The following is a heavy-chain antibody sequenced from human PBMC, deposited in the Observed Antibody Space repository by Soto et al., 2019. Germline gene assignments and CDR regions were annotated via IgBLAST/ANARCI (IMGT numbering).Heavy chain of an antibody. CDR1: GFIYSSCA. D-gene: IGHD2-8*02. CDR2: VSHDGTLY. CDR3: VKDRSDTWSFDN. Sequence: QVQLVESGGGVVQPGRSLRLSCSASGFIYSSCAMHWVRQVPGKGLEWLAVVSHDGTLYPYADSVRGRFTISRDNSRKMLYLQMNSQRPDDTAVYYCVKDRSDTWSFDNWGQGTLVTVSS. J-gene: IGHJ4*02. V-gene: IGHV3-30*18.